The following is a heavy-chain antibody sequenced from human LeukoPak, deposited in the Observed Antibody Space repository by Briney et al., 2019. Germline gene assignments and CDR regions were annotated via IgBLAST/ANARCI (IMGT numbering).Heavy chain of an antibody. CDR3: ASAWYYDILTGYYRGGY. D-gene: IGHD3-9*01. Sequence: HPGGSLRLSCAASGFTFSSYAMHWVRQAPGKGLEWVAVISYDGSNKYYADSVKGRFTISRDNSKNTLYLQMNSLRAEDTAVYYCASAWYYDILTGYYRGGYWGQGTLVTVSS. CDR1: GFTFSSYA. V-gene: IGHV3-30-3*01. CDR2: ISYDGSNK. J-gene: IGHJ4*02.